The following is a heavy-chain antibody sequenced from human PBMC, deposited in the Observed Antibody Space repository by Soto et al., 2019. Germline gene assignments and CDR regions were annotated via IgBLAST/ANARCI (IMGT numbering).Heavy chain of an antibody. D-gene: IGHD4-17*01. CDR2: ISGSGGST. Sequence: EVQLLESGGGLVQPGGSLRLSCAASGFTFSSYAISWVRQAPGKGLEWVSAISGSGGSTYYADSVKGRFTISRDNSKNTLYLQMNSLRAEDTAVYYCAKDEGGDYGDYVWDVDYWGQGTLVTVSS. CDR1: GFTFSSYA. J-gene: IGHJ4*02. CDR3: AKDEGGDYGDYVWDVDY. V-gene: IGHV3-23*01.